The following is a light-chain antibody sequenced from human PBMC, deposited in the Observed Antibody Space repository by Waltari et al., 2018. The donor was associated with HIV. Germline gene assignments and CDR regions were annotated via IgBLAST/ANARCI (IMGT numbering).Light chain of an antibody. J-gene: IGLJ1*01. CDR2: RDN. CDR3: ATWDGSLGGFYV. Sequence: QSVLTQPPSASGTPGQRVTISCSGTTSNVGSNFVSLYQQLLGTAPKLLTYRDNRRPSGVPDRFSGSKSGASASLAISGLRSEDEGDYYCATWDGSLGGFYVFGAGTKVTVL. CDR1: TSNVGSNF. V-gene: IGLV1-47*01.